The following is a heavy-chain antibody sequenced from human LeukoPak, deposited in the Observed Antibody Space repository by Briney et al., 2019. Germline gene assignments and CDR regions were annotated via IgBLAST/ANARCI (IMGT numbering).Heavy chain of an antibody. J-gene: IGHJ4*02. CDR3: ASTTDSSGYYNY. V-gene: IGHV3-48*02. D-gene: IGHD3-22*01. CDR1: GFTFSSYS. Sequence: PGGSLRLSCAASGFTFSSYSMNWVRQAPGKGLEWVSYISSTSSSIYYADSVKGRFTISRDNAKNSLLLQMNSLRDEDTAVYYCASTTDSSGYYNYWGQGTLVTVSS. CDR2: ISSTSSSI.